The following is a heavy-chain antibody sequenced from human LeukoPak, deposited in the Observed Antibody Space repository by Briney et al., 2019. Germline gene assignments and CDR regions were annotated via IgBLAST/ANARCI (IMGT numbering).Heavy chain of an antibody. CDR1: GFSVRTTY. CDR3: TRSGYRHPYHFDS. CDR2: LYTGGGT. Sequence: GGSLRLSCTASGFSVRTTYMSWVRQAPGKGLEWVSVLYTGGGTDHADSVKGRFTISRDNSKNTLSLQMNSLRAEDTAIYYCTRSGYRHPYHFDSWGQGTLVTVSS. D-gene: IGHD3-22*01. J-gene: IGHJ4*02. V-gene: IGHV3-53*01.